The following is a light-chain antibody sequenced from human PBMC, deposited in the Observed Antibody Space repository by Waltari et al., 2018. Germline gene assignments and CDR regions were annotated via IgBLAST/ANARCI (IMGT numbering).Light chain of an antibody. CDR2: QDN. J-gene: IGLJ1*01. CDR3: QAWDSSTLYV. Sequence: SYELTQPPSVSVSPGQTASITCSGDKLGDKHACWYQQKPGQSPVLVIYQDNKRPSGIPERFSGSNSGSTATLTISGTQAMDEADYYCQAWDSSTLYVFGTGTKVTVL. V-gene: IGLV3-1*01. CDR1: KLGDKH.